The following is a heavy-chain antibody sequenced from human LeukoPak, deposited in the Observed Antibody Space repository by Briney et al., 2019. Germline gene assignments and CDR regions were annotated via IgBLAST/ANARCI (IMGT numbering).Heavy chain of an antibody. D-gene: IGHD6-19*01. CDR3: ARPRVADSFDY. Sequence: ASMKVSCKTSGYTFTSYGISWVRQAPGQGLEWMGWISGYNANTNYGQKFQGRVTTTIDTSTTTVYMELRSLRSDDTAVYYCARPRVADSFDYWGQGTLVTVSS. V-gene: IGHV1-18*01. J-gene: IGHJ4*02. CDR2: ISGYNANT. CDR1: GYTFTSYG.